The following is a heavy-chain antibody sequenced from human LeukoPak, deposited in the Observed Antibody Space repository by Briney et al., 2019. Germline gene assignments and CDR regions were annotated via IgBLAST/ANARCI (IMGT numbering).Heavy chain of an antibody. D-gene: IGHD3-10*01. V-gene: IGHV3-21*01. J-gene: IGHJ4*02. Sequence: GGSLRLSCAASGFTFSSYSMNWVRQAPGKGLEWVSSISSSSSYIYYADSVKGRFTISRDNAKNSLYLQMNSLRAEDTAVYYCARGSLWLYGSGSYCDYWGQGTLVTVSS. CDR1: GFTFSSYS. CDR3: ARGSLWLYGSGSYCDY. CDR2: ISSSSSYI.